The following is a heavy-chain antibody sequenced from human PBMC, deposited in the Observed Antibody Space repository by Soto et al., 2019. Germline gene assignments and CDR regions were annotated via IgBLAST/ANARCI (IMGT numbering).Heavy chain of an antibody. CDR1: GFTFSDVY. D-gene: IGHD6-13*01. V-gene: IGHV3-11*03. Sequence: GGSLRLSCAASGFTFSDVYMTWIRQAPGKGLEWVSYISNSGGFTNYADSVKGRFTISRDNAKNSLYLQMNSLRAEDTAVYYCAKSSRSSGSRPLDYWGQGT. CDR2: ISNSGGFT. CDR3: AKSSRSSGSRPLDY. J-gene: IGHJ4*02.